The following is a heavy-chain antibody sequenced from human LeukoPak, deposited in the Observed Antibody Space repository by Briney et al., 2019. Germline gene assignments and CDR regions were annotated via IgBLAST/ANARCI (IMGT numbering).Heavy chain of an antibody. CDR1: GYTFTSYF. Sequence: ASVKVSCKASGYTFTSYFMHWVRQAPGQGLEWMGIINPSGGRTNYAQKFQGRVTMTRDTSTSTVYMELSSLRSEDTAVYYCARGDHVRIYAESAFDIWGQGTMVTVAS. J-gene: IGHJ3*02. CDR3: ARGDHVRIYAESAFDI. CDR2: INPSGGRT. V-gene: IGHV1-46*01. D-gene: IGHD5/OR15-5a*01.